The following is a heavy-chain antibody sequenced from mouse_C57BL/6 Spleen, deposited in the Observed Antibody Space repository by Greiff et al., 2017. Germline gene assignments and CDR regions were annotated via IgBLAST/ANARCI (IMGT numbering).Heavy chain of an antibody. V-gene: IGHV1-80*01. Sequence: VKLQQSGAELVKPGASVKISCKASGYAFSSYWMNWVKQRPGKGLEWIGQIYPGDGDTNYNGKFKGKATLTADKSSSTAYMQLSSLTSEDSAVYFCTITVKDYFDYWGQGTSLTVSS. CDR1: GYAFSSYW. D-gene: IGHD4-1*01. CDR3: TITVKDYFDY. CDR2: IYPGDGDT. J-gene: IGHJ2*02.